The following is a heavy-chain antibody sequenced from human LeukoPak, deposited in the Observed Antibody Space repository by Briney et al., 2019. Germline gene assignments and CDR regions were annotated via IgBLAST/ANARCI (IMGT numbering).Heavy chain of an antibody. Sequence: GGSLRLSCAASGFIFSSAWMNWVRQAPGKGLEWVSVIYSGGSTYYADSVKGRFTISRDNSKNTLYLQMNSLRAEDTAVYYCARVDSSGHAWCPSDWGQGTLVTVSS. CDR3: ARVDSSGHAWCPSD. CDR1: GFIFSSAW. CDR2: IYSGGST. J-gene: IGHJ4*02. V-gene: IGHV3-53*01. D-gene: IGHD3-22*01.